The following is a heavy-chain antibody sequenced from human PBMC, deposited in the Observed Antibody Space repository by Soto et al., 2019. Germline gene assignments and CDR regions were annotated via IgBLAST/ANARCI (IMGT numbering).Heavy chain of an antibody. J-gene: IGHJ1*01. CDR2: IYYSGSS. D-gene: IGHD4-17*01. Sequence: SETLSLTCTVSGCSISSNCYYWGRIRQPPGKELEWIGSIYYSGSSYYNPSLKSRVTISVDTCKNQFSLKLSSVTAADTAVYYCALGGDYDFQEDAEYFQHWGQGTLVTVSS. V-gene: IGHV4-39*01. CDR1: GCSISSNCYY. CDR3: ALGGDYDFQEDAEYFQH.